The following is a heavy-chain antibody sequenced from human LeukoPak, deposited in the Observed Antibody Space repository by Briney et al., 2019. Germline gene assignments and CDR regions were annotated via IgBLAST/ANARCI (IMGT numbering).Heavy chain of an antibody. D-gene: IGHD6-19*01. CDR1: GFTFSNYW. CDR2: INQDGSEQ. J-gene: IGHJ6*03. Sequence: GGSLRLSCAASGFTFSNYWMSWVRQAPGKGLEWVANINQDGSEQNYVHSVKGRFTISRDNTKDSIYLQVNSLRVEETAVYYCAREGSGWYYYFYMDVWGKGTTVTVS. CDR3: AREGSGWYYYFYMDV. V-gene: IGHV3-7*01.